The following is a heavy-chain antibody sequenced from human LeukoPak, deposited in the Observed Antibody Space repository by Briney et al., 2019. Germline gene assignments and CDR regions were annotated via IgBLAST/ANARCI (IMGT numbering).Heavy chain of an antibody. J-gene: IGHJ6*02. Sequence: ASGKVSCKAAGYTFTCYYMDWVREAPGQGVEWMGGIKPNSGGTEYAQKLQGRGTMTTDTSTSTAYMELRSLRSDDTAVYYSARDSSSSGYYYYGMDVSGQGTTVTVSS. V-gene: IGHV1-2*02. CDR2: IKPNSGGT. CDR1: GYTFTCYY. CDR3: ARDSSSSGYYYYGMDV. D-gene: IGHD6-6*01.